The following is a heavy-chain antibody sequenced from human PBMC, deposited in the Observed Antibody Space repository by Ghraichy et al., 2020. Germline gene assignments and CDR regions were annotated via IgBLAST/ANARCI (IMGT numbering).Heavy chain of an antibody. CDR2: IYTSGST. CDR3: ARDAPITIFGVVGVDAFDI. J-gene: IGHJ3*02. CDR1: GGSISSYY. D-gene: IGHD3-3*01. Sequence: SETLSLTCTVSGGSISSYYWSWIRQPAGKGLEWIGRIYTSGSTNYNPSLKSRVTMSVDTSKNQFSLKLSSVTAADTAVYYCARDAPITIFGVVGVDAFDIWGQGTMVTVSS. V-gene: IGHV4-4*07.